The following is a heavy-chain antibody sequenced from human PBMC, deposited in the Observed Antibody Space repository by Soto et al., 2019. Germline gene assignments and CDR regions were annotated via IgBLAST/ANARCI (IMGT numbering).Heavy chain of an antibody. CDR1: VGSISSSRYY. D-gene: IGHD3-10*02. Sequence: SESLSVTCIFSVGSISSSRYYWGWIRQPPGKGLEWIGSMYYSGITYYNPSLKSRVTISVDTSKNQFSLKLSSVTAADTAVYYCARRAYRVHFDYWGQGTLVTVSS. CDR2: MYYSGIT. CDR3: ARRAYRVHFDY. J-gene: IGHJ4*02. V-gene: IGHV4-39*01.